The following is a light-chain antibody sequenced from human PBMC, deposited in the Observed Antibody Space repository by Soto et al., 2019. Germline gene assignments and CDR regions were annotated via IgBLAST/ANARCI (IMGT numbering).Light chain of an antibody. CDR3: QQYGTSPWA. CDR1: QSVRSS. J-gene: IGKJ1*01. V-gene: IGKV3-20*01. CDR2: DAS. Sequence: EIVLIPSPPTLSSSPGQTATLSLWATQSVRSSLAWYLQQPGQAPRLLIYDASKRATGIPARFSGSGSGTDFTLTITRLEPEDFAVYYCQQYGTSPWAFGQGTKVDIK.